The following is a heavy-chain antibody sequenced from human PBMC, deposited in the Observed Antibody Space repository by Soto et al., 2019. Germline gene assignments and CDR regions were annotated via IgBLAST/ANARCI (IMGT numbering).Heavy chain of an antibody. CDR1: GYSFTSYW. Sequence: PGESLKISCKGSGYSFTSYWISWVRQMPGKGLEWMGRIDPSDSYTNYSPSFQGHVTISADKSISTAYLQWSSLKASDTAMYYCAINLGYCSGGRCYSLYYWGQGTLVTVSS. V-gene: IGHV5-10-1*01. J-gene: IGHJ4*02. D-gene: IGHD2-15*01. CDR3: AINLGYCSGGRCYSLYY. CDR2: IDPSDSYT.